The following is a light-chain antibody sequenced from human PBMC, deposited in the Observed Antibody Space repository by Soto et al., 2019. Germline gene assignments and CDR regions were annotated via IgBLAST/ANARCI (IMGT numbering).Light chain of an antibody. Sequence: QAVVTQPPSASGTPGQRVTISCSGSRSNIGSNAVNWYQQLPGTAPKLLIYSNNQRPSGVPDRFSGSKSGTSASLAISGLQSEDEADYYCAAWDDSLNGAVVFGGGTKVTVL. V-gene: IGLV1-44*01. CDR3: AAWDDSLNGAVV. J-gene: IGLJ2*01. CDR2: SNN. CDR1: RSNIGSNA.